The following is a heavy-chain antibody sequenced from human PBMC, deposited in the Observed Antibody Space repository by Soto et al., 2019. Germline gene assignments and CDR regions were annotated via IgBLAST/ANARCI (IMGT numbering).Heavy chain of an antibody. V-gene: IGHV2-5*02. CDR2: IYWDDDK. D-gene: IGHD1-26*01. CDR1: GFSLSTSGVG. Sequence: QITLKESGPTLVKPTQPLTLTCTFSGFSLSTSGVGVCWIRQPPGKALEWLALIYWDDDKRYSPSLKSRLTITKDTSKNQVVLTMTNMDPVDTATYYCAHTYFRWAPDAFDIWGQGPMVTVSS. J-gene: IGHJ3*02. CDR3: AHTYFRWAPDAFDI.